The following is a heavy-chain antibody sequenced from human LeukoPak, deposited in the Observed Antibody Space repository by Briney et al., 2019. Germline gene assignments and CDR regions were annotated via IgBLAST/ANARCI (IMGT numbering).Heavy chain of an antibody. J-gene: IGHJ4*02. CDR3: ASEPLRTDPGIAAAGTVDY. CDR1: GGSISSSSYY. D-gene: IGHD6-13*01. Sequence: PSETLSLTCTVSGGSISSSSYYWGWIRQPPGKGLEWIGSIYYSGSTYYNPSLKSRVTISVDTSKNQFSLKLSSVTAADTAVYYCASEPLRTDPGIAAAGTVDYWGQGTLVTVSS. V-gene: IGHV4-39*07. CDR2: IYYSGST.